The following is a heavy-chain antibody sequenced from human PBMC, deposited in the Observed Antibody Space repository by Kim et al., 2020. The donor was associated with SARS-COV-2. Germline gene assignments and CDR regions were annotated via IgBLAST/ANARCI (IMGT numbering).Heavy chain of an antibody. CDR2: INPSGGST. D-gene: IGHD3-3*01. J-gene: IGHJ6*02. Sequence: ASVKVSCKASGYTFTSYYMHWVRQAPGQGLEWMGIINPSGGSTSYAQKFQGRVTMTRDTSTSTVYMELSSLRSEDTAVYYCALRTIFGVVTQPYYYYYGMDVWGQGTTVTVSS. CDR1: GYTFTSYY. CDR3: ALRTIFGVVTQPYYYYYGMDV. V-gene: IGHV1-46*01.